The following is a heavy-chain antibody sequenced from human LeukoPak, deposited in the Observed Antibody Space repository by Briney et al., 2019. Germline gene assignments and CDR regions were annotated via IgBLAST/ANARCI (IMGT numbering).Heavy chain of an antibody. Sequence: PGGSLRLSCAASGFTFSSYEMNWVRQAPGKGLEWVSYISSSGSTIYYADSVKGRFTISRDNAKNSLYLQMNSLRAEDTAVYYCARVTGGWIQLWCDYWGRGTLVTVSS. J-gene: IGHJ4*02. D-gene: IGHD5-18*01. V-gene: IGHV3-48*03. CDR3: ARVTGGWIQLWCDY. CDR1: GFTFSSYE. CDR2: ISSSGSTI.